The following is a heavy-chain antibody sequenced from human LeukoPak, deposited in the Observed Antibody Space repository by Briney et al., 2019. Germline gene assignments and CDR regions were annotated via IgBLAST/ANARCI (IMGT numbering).Heavy chain of an antibody. CDR2: INPNSGGT. V-gene: IGHV1-2*02. CDR1: GYTFTGYY. J-gene: IGHJ4*02. D-gene: IGHD3-22*01. Sequence: ASVNVSCKASGYTFTGYYMHWVRQAPGQGLEWMGWINPNSGGTNYAQKFQGRVTMTRDTSISTAYMELSRLRSDDTAVYYCARGAELITMIVVVWGQGTLVTVSS. CDR3: ARGAELITMIVVV.